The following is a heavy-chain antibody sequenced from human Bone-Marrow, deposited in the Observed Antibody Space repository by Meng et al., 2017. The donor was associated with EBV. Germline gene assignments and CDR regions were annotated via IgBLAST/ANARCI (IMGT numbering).Heavy chain of an antibody. J-gene: IGHJ4*02. Sequence: EVRLVEAGGAVCQPGWSLRVSCAVSGLPFSRYWMHWVRQAPWNVLVWISRTNEDVGITNYADSVRGRFTISRDNTKNTLYLEMNSLRAEDTGVYFCSRDLAGPYDDWGQGTLVTVSS. V-gene: IGHV3-74*01. CDR3: SRDLAGPYDD. CDR2: TNEDVGIT. CDR1: GLPFSRYW.